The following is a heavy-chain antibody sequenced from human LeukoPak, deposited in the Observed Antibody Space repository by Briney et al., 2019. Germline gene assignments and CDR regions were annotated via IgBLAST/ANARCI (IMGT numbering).Heavy chain of an antibody. CDR3: ARDGNYYGSGSYSNWFDP. V-gene: IGHV4-34*01. CDR1: GGSFSGYY. D-gene: IGHD3-10*01. CDR2: INHSGST. Sequence: PSETLSLTCAVYGGSFSGYYWSWIRQPPGKGLEWIGEINHSGSTNYNPSLKSRVTISVDTSKNQFSLKLSSVTAADTAVYYCARDGNYYGSGSYSNWFDPWGQGTLATVSS. J-gene: IGHJ5*02.